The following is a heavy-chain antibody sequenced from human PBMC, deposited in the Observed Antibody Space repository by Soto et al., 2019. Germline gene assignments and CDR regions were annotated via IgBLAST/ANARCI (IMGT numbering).Heavy chain of an antibody. V-gene: IGHV3-21*01. D-gene: IGHD2-21*01. CDR1: GFTFRNYN. CDR2: ISTGGAYM. CDR3: ARDIASPGGDYFDS. Sequence: EVQLVESGGGLVKAGGSLRLFCTASGFTFRNYNMNWVRQATGKGLWWVSSISTGGAYMFYADSVKGRFTISRDNAKKSLFLQIDSPRAEDTAVYYCARDIASPGGDYFDSWGQGTLVTVSS. J-gene: IGHJ4*02.